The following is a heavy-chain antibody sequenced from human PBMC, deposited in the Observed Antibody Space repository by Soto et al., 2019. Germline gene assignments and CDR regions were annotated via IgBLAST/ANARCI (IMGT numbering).Heavy chain of an antibody. CDR3: ARRLALKPRYYFDY. D-gene: IGHD2-21*01. V-gene: IGHV4-4*02. Sequence: SETLSLTCAVSGGSISSSNWWSWVRQPPVNGFEWIGEIYYTGSTNYNPSLKSRVTISVDTPNNQFSLKLASVTAADTAVYYCARRLALKPRYYFDYWSQGTLVTVSS. CDR1: GGSISSSNW. CDR2: IYYTGST. J-gene: IGHJ4*01.